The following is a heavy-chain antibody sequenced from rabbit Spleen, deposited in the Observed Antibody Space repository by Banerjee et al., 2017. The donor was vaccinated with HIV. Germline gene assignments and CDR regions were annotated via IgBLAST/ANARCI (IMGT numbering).Heavy chain of an antibody. CDR2: INTATGKA. D-gene: IGHD8-1*01. J-gene: IGHJ6*01. CDR1: GFSFSDRDV. V-gene: IGHV1S40*01. Sequence: QSLEESGGGLVKPEGSLTLTCKASGFSFSDRDVMCWVRQAPGKGLEWIACINTATGKAVYASWAKGRVTISKTSSTTVTLQMTSLTAADTATYFCARDTGSSFSSYGMDLWGQGTLVTVS. CDR3: ARDTGSSFSSYGMDL.